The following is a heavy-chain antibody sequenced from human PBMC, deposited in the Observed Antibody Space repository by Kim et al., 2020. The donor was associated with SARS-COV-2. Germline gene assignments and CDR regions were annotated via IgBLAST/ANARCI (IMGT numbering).Heavy chain of an antibody. D-gene: IGHD3-3*01. CDR3: ARGQRITIFGVVREMDV. CDR2: IYYSGST. V-gene: IGHV4-59*13. Sequence: SETLSLTCTVSGGSISSYYWSWIRQPPGKGLEWIGDIYYSGSTNYNPSLKSRGTISVDTSKNQFSLKLSSVTAADTAVYYCARGQRITIFGVVREMDVWGQGTTVTVSS. J-gene: IGHJ6*02. CDR1: GGSISSYY.